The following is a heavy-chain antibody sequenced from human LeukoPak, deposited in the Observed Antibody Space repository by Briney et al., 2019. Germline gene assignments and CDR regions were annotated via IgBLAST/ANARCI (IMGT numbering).Heavy chain of an antibody. V-gene: IGHV1-2*02. Sequence: GASVKVSCKAVGHTFSSFDIYWVRQAPGQGLDWMGWINPNSGGTNYAQKFQGRVTMTRDTSISTVYMEVSRLRSDDTAVYYCARDSGSYHFDYWGQGTLVTVSS. CDR1: GHTFSSFD. CDR2: INPNSGGT. CDR3: ARDSGSYHFDY. D-gene: IGHD3-16*02. J-gene: IGHJ4*02.